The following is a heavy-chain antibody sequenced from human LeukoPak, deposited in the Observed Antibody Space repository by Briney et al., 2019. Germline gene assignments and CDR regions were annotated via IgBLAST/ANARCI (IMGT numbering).Heavy chain of an antibody. CDR2: LYYSGST. CDR3: ARQGGSPDWFDP. CDR1: GGSISSSAYY. J-gene: IGHJ5*02. D-gene: IGHD1-26*01. Sequence: PSETLSLTCTVSGGSISSSAYYGGWIRQPPGKGLEWIGSLYYSGSTYYNPSLKSRVTISVDTSKKQFSLKLTSVTAADTAVYYCARQGGSPDWFDPWGQGTLVTVSS. V-gene: IGHV4-39*01.